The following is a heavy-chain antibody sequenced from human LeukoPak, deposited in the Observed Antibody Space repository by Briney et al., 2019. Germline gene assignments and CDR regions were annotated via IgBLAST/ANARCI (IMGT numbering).Heavy chain of an antibody. D-gene: IGHD5-24*01. Sequence: PGGSLRLSCAASGFTFSSYSMNWVRQAPGKGLEWVSSISSSSSYIYYADSVKGRFTISRDNAKNSLYLQMNSLRAEDTAVYYCARDKMGTPDAFDIWGQGTMVTVSS. CDR3: ARDKMGTPDAFDI. V-gene: IGHV3-21*01. J-gene: IGHJ3*02. CDR1: GFTFSSYS. CDR2: ISSSSSYI.